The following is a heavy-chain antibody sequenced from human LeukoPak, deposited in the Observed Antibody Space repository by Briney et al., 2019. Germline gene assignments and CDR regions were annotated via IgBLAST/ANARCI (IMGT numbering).Heavy chain of an antibody. V-gene: IGHV1-69*06. J-gene: IGHJ6*03. D-gene: IGHD1-1*01. CDR2: IIPIFGTA. CDR1: GYTFTGYY. CDR3: ARALVQLEPGDYYMDV. Sequence: ASVKVSCKASGYTFTGYYMHWVRQAPGQGLEWMGGIIPIFGTANYAQKFQGRVTITADKSTSTAYMELSSLRSEDTAVYYCARALVQLEPGDYYMDVWGKGTTVTVSS.